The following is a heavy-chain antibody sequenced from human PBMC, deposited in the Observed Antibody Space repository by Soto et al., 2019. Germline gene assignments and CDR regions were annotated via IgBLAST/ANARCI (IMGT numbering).Heavy chain of an antibody. CDR1: GGTFSSYA. V-gene: IGHV1-69*13. D-gene: IGHD2-8*01. CDR2: IIPIFGTA. Sequence: ASVKVSCKASGGTFSSYAISWVRQAPGQGLEWMGGIIPIFGTANYAQKFQGRVTITADESTSTAYMELSSLRSEDTAVYYCARRRSPYCTNGVCASGGAFAIWGQGTMVTVSS. CDR3: ARRRSPYCTNGVCASGGAFAI. J-gene: IGHJ3*02.